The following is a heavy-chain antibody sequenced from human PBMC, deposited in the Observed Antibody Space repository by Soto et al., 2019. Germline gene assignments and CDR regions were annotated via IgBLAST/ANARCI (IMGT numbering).Heavy chain of an antibody. CDR3: ASSFSSRSRSVTGTRRDHWFDR. D-gene: IGHD1-1*01. J-gene: IGHJ5*02. Sequence: QVQLVQSGAEVKKPGASVKVSCKSSGYTFSTYGIIWVRQAPGQGLEWMGWISGCNGDTNYAQKFQGRVSLSTDTSTSTAYMELRTLRSDDTAMYYCASSFSSRSRSVTGTRRDHWFDRWGQGTLVTVSS. V-gene: IGHV1-18*04. CDR2: ISGCNGDT. CDR1: GYTFSTYG.